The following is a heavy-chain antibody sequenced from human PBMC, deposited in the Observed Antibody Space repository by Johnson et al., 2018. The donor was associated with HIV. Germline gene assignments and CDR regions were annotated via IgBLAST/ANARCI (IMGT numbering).Heavy chain of an antibody. CDR2: ISYDGSNK. V-gene: IGHV3-30-3*01. CDR1: GFTFSSYP. CDR3: ARTTIFGVVINVAFDI. J-gene: IGHJ3*02. D-gene: IGHD3-3*01. Sequence: QVQLVESGGGVVQPGRSQRLSCAASGFTFSSYPMHWVRQAPGKGLEWVAVISYDGSNKYYAVSVKGRFTISRDNSKNTLYLQMNSLRAEDTAVYYCARTTIFGVVINVAFDIWGQGTMVTVSS.